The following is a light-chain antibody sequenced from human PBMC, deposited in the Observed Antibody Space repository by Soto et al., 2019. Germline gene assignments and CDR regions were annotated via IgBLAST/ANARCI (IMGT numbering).Light chain of an antibody. CDR1: QAIIQF. CDR2: DAS. CDR3: QYYDKLPFFT. Sequence: DIQMTQSPSSLSASVGDRVTITCQASQAIIQFLNWYQQKPGDAPKVLIYDASNVETGVPSRFSGSGSGTHFTFTISSLQPEDSATYYCQYYDKLPFFTFGPGTKVEVK. V-gene: IGKV1-33*01. J-gene: IGKJ3*01.